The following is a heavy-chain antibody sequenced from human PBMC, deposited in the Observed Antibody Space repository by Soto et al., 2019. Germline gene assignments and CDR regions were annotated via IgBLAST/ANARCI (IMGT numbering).Heavy chain of an antibody. D-gene: IGHD3-22*01. V-gene: IGHV4-31*03. CDR2: IYYSGST. CDR3: ARDGATRSGYSQSDY. CDR1: GGSISSGGYY. J-gene: IGHJ4*02. Sequence: QVQLQESGPGLVKPSQTLSLTCTVSGGSISSGGYYWSWIRQHPGKGLEWIGYIYYSGSTYYNPSPRSRVTISVDTSKNQFSLRLNSVTAADTAVYYCARDGATRSGYSQSDYWGQGTLVTVSS.